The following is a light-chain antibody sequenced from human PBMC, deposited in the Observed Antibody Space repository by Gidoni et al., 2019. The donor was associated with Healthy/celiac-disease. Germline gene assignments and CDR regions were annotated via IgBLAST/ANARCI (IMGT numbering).Light chain of an antibody. CDR2: EVS. Sequence: QSALTQPPSASGFPGQSVTISCTGTSSDVGGYNYVPWYQQHPGKAPKLMIYEVSKRPSGVPDRFSGSKSGNTASLTVSGLQAEDEADYYCSSYAGSTVVFGGGTKLTVL. J-gene: IGLJ2*01. CDR3: SSYAGSTVV. V-gene: IGLV2-8*01. CDR1: SSDVGGYNY.